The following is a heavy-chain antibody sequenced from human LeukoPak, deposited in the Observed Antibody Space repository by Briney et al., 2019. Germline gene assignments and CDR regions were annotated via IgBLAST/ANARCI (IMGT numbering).Heavy chain of an antibody. D-gene: IGHD3-22*01. J-gene: IGHJ4*02. V-gene: IGHV4-31*11. Sequence: SETLSLTCAVYGGSFSGYYWSWIRQHPGRGLEWIGYIYNSGSTSYNPSLKSRVTILVDTSKNQFSLRLTSVAAADTAVYYCARVRYYDSSGYYPSYYFDYWGQGTLVTVSS. CDR1: GGSFSGYY. CDR3: ARVRYYDSSGYYPSYYFDY. CDR2: IYNSGST.